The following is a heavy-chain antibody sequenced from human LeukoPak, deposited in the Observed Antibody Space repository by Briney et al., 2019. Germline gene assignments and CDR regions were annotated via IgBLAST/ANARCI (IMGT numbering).Heavy chain of an antibody. D-gene: IGHD1-26*01. V-gene: IGHV4-39*01. CDR2: IYYSGST. J-gene: IGHJ3*02. CDR3: ARLNSGSPDAFDI. Sequence: PSETLSLTCTVSGGSISRSSYYWGWIRQPPGKGLEWIGSIYYSGSTYYNPSLKSRVTISVDTSKNQFSLKLSSVTAADTAVYYCARLNSGSPDAFDIWGQGTMVTVSS. CDR1: GGSISRSSYY.